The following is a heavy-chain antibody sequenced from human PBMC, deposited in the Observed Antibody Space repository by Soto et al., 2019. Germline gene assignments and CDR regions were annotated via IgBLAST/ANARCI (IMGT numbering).Heavy chain of an antibody. Sequence: QVQLQESGPGLVKPSQTLSLTCTVSGGSISSGGYYWSWIRQHPGKGLEWIGYIYYSGSTYYNPSLKSRVTRSGDTSKNQFALKLSSVSAANTPVYYCARSSQSPVTQFDYWGQGTLVTVSS. CDR1: GGSISSGGYY. D-gene: IGHD4-17*01. CDR2: IYYSGST. J-gene: IGHJ4*02. CDR3: ARSSQSPVTQFDY. V-gene: IGHV4-31*03.